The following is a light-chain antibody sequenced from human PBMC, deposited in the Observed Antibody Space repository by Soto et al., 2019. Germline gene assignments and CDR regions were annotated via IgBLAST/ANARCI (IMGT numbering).Light chain of an antibody. V-gene: IGKV3-20*01. Sequence: EIVLTQSPGTLSLSPGERATLSCRASQSVSNNYLAWYQQKPGQAPRLLIYGASNRATGIPDRFSGSGSGTDFTLTISRLEPEDFAVYYCQQYTVWPFTFGGGTKVDIK. CDR2: GAS. J-gene: IGKJ4*01. CDR3: QQYTVWPFT. CDR1: QSVSNNY.